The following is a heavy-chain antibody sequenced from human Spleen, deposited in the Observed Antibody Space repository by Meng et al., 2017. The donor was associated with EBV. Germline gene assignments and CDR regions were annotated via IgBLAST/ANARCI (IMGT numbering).Heavy chain of an antibody. CDR2: IFHSGST. J-gene: IGHJ2*01. D-gene: IGHD2-21*01. CDR3: TRRGLSNWYFDL. CDR1: CWFISSSSYY. V-gene: IGHV4-39*01. Sequence: LQLHAARRGRWQPLGTLPLTCTVFCWFISSSSYYWGWIRQPPGKGLEWIGSIFHSGSTSYNPSLTSRVTVSVDTSKNQFSLKVSSVTATDTAVYYCTRRGLSNWYFDLWGRGTLVTVSS.